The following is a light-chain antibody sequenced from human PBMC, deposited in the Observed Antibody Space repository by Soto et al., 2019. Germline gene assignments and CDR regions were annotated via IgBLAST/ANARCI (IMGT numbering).Light chain of an antibody. CDR2: AAS. CDR3: QQVNSYPWT. J-gene: IGKJ1*01. CDR1: QSISSW. Sequence: DIQLSQSPSTLSASVGDRVTITCRASQSISSWLAWYQQKPGKAPKLLIYAASTLQSGVPSRFSGSESGTEFTLTISTLQPEDFATYYCQQVNSYPWTFGQGTKVDI. V-gene: IGKV1-5*01.